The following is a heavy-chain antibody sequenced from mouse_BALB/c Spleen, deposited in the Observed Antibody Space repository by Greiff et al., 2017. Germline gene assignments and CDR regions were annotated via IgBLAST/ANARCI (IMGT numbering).Heavy chain of an antibody. CDR1: GFTFSSYA. J-gene: IGHJ4*01. CDR2: ISSGGSYT. V-gene: IGHV5-9-3*01. D-gene: IGHD5-5*01. CDR3: ARQNYLYAMDY. Sequence: EVNVVESGGGLVKPGGSLKLSCAASGFTFSSYAMSWVRQTPEKRLEWVATISSGGSYTYYPDSVKGRFTISRDNAKNTLYLQMSSLRSEDTAMYYCARQNYLYAMDYWGQGTSVTVSS.